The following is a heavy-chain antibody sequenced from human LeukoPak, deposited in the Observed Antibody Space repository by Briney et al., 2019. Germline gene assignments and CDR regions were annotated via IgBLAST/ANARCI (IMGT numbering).Heavy chain of an antibody. Sequence: ASVKVSCKASGYSFSSFYLHWVQQVPGKDLEWMGWINPTSGGTFYLQKFQGRLAVSRDTSLGTVYMELSSLRYDDTAVYFCARSRTFSGYAAFGPWGQGTLVTVSS. D-gene: IGHD5-12*01. J-gene: IGHJ5*02. CDR1: GYSFSSFY. V-gene: IGHV1-2*02. CDR2: INPTSGGT. CDR3: ARSRTFSGYAAFGP.